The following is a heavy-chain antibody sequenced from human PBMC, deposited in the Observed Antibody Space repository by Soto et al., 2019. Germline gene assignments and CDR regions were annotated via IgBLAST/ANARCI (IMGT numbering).Heavy chain of an antibody. Sequence: GESLKISCKGSGSTFTSSWIVWVRQMPGKGLEWMGIIYVGDSDTRYSPSFQGQVTISADKSVSTAYLQWNSLKASDTAMYYCARQAIYSKYKFGSSDYYGLDVWGQGTTVTVSS. D-gene: IGHD4-4*01. V-gene: IGHV5-51*01. CDR2: IYVGDSDT. CDR3: ARQAIYSKYKFGSSDYYGLDV. CDR1: GSTFTSSW. J-gene: IGHJ6*02.